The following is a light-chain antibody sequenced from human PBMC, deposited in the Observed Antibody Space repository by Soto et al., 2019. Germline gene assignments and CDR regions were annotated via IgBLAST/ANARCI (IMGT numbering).Light chain of an antibody. CDR2: GAS. J-gene: IGKJ2*01. V-gene: IGKV3-20*01. CDR3: QQSYSTPVT. Sequence: EIVLTQSPGTLSLSPGERATLSCRASQSFTSTSLAWYQQKPGQAPRLLISGASRRAAGIPDRFSGSGSGTDFTLTISSLQPEDFATYYCQQSYSTPVTFGQGTKLEIK. CDR1: QSFTSTS.